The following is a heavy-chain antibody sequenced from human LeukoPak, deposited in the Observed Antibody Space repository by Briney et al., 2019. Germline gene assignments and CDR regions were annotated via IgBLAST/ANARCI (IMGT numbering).Heavy chain of an antibody. CDR3: ARDLAVAPYAFDI. Sequence: KPSETLSLTCTVSGGSISSYYWSWIRQPPGKGLEWIGYIYYSGSTNYNPSLKSRVTISVDTSKNQFSLKLSSVTAADTAVYYCARDLAVAPYAFDIWGQGTMVTVSS. CDR2: IYYSGST. J-gene: IGHJ3*02. CDR1: GGSISSYY. V-gene: IGHV4-59*12. D-gene: IGHD6-19*01.